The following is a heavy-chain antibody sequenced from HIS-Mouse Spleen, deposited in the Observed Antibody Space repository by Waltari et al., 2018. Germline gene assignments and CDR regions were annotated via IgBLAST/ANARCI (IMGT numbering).Heavy chain of an antibody. Sequence: EVQLVESGGGLVKPGGSLRLSCAASAFTFSSYSMNWARQAPGKGLEWVSSISSSSSNIYYADTVKGRFTISRDNAKNSLYLQMNSLRAEDTAVYYCARGTGILDAFDIWGQGTMVTVSS. V-gene: IGHV3-21*01. D-gene: IGHD3-3*01. CDR3: ARGTGILDAFDI. CDR1: AFTFSSYS. J-gene: IGHJ3*02. CDR2: ISSSSSNI.